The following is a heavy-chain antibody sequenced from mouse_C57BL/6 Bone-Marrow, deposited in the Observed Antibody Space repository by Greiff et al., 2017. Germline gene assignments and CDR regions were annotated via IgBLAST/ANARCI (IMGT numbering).Heavy chain of an antibody. CDR1: GYTFTSYW. J-gene: IGHJ3*01. CDR3: ARLYYDYPAWFAY. CDR2: IYPGSGST. D-gene: IGHD2-4*01. V-gene: IGHV1-55*01. Sequence: VQLQQPGAELVKPGASVKMSCKASGYTFTSYWITWVKQRPGQGLEWIGDIYPGSGSTNYNEKFKSKATLTVDTSSSTAYMQLSSLTSEDSAVYYCARLYYDYPAWFAYWGQGTLVTVSA.